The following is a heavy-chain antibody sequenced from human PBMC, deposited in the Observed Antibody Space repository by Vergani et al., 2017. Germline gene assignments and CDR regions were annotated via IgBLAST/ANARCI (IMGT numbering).Heavy chain of an antibody. CDR3: AGGAYYYDSSGYYYARALSY. D-gene: IGHD3-22*01. V-gene: IGHV1-46*01. Sequence: QVQLVQSGAEVKKPGASVKVSCKASGYTFTSYYMHWVRQAPGQGLEWMGIINPSGGSTSYAQKFQGRVTMTRDTSTSTVYMELSSLRSEDTAVYYCAGGAYYYDSSGYYYARALSYWGQGTLVTVSS. CDR1: GYTFTSYY. J-gene: IGHJ4*02. CDR2: INPSGGST.